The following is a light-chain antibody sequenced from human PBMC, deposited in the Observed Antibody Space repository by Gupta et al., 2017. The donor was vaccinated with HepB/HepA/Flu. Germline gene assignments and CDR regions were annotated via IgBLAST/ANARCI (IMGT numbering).Light chain of an antibody. CDR2: DVT. Sequence: SALTQPASVSGSPGQSITISCTGTVTDVGAYNFVSWYKQQPGKAPNLLFYDVTTRHAGMSNRFSASKSGNTASMHXSXIQAEDXADDYYRQSKSINTVLFGGGTKLTV. V-gene: IGLV2-14*01. CDR3: RQSKSINTVL. CDR1: VTDVGAYNF. J-gene: IGLJ2*01.